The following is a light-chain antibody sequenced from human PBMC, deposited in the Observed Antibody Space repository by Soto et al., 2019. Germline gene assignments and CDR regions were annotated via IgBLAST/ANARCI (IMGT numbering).Light chain of an antibody. V-gene: IGKV1-12*01. J-gene: IGKJ4*01. CDR3: KQSSAFPLT. CDR1: QCIXNW. Sequence: DVRMTHSASSVSASEGDRVTITCRASQCIXNWFAWYEGKPGKSPEVLXYAVSYLQSGVPSRLSGSGSGTDFTLTISSLQPEDFATYFCKQSSAFPLTFGGGTKVDIK. CDR2: AVS.